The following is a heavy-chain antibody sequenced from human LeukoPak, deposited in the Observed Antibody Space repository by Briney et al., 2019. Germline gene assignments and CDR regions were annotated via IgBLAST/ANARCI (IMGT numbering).Heavy chain of an antibody. CDR2: INPNSGGT. CDR1: GYTFTGYY. J-gene: IGHJ4*02. Sequence: GASVKVSCKASGYTFTGYYMHWVRQAPGQGLEWMGWINPNSGGTNYAQKFQGRVTMTRDTSISTAYMELSGLRSDDTAVYYCARSRYSGYDRALDYWGQGTLVTVSS. CDR3: ARSRYSGYDRALDY. V-gene: IGHV1-2*02. D-gene: IGHD5-12*01.